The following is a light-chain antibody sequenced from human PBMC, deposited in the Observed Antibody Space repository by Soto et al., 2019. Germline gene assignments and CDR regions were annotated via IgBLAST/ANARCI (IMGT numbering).Light chain of an antibody. V-gene: IGLV7-46*01. CDR3: LLYQRGAVV. CDR1: TVAVTSGHC. J-gene: IGLJ2*01. CDR2: DTS. Sequence: QAVVTQEPSLTVSPGGTVTLTCGSSTVAVTSGHCPNWFQQRPGQPPRTLIYDTSNKHSLTPARFSGSLLGGKAALTLSGAQHEAEDDYECLLYQRGAVVFGGGTKLTVL.